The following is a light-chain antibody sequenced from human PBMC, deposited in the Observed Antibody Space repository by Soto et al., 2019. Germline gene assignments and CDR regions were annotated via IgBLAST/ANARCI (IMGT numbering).Light chain of an antibody. CDR1: QSVSSSY. V-gene: IGKV3-20*01. J-gene: IGKJ1*01. CDR2: GAS. Sequence: ESVLTLSPGTLALSPGESATLSCRASQSVSSSYFASYQQKPGQAPRLLIYGASSRATGIPDRFSGSGSGTDFTLTISRLEPEDYAVYYCQQYGSSPSTFGQGTKVDIK. CDR3: QQYGSSPST.